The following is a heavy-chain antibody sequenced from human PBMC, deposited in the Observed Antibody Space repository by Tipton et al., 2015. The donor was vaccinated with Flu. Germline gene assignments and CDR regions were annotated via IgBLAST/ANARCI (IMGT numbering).Heavy chain of an antibody. Sequence: TLSLTCAVYGGSFSGYYRSWIRQPPGKGLEWIGEINHSGSTNYNPSLKSRVTISVDTSKNQFSLKLSSVTAADTAVYYCARQGRKRTVLHYYYYGMDVWGQGATVTVSS. V-gene: IGHV4-34*01. CDR3: ARQGRKRTVLHYYYYGMDV. D-gene: IGHD2/OR15-2a*01. J-gene: IGHJ6*02. CDR1: GGSFSGYY. CDR2: INHSGST.